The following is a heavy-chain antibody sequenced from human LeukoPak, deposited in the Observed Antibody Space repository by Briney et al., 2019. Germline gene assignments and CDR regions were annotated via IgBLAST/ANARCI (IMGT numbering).Heavy chain of an antibody. Sequence: ASVKVSCKASGGTFSSYAISWVRQAPGQGLEWMGRIIPILGIANYAQKFRGRVTITADKSTSTAYMELSSLRSEDTAVYYCARGLIVVPSDAFDIWGQGTMVTVSS. V-gene: IGHV1-69*04. CDR3: ARGLIVVPSDAFDI. J-gene: IGHJ3*02. CDR2: IIPILGIA. D-gene: IGHD3-22*01. CDR1: GGTFSSYA.